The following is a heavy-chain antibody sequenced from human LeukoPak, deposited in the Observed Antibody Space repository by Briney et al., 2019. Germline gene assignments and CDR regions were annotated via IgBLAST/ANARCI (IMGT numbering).Heavy chain of an antibody. CDR1: GDSISSYY. D-gene: IGHD3-22*01. J-gene: IGHJ5*02. Sequence: SETLSLTCTVSGDSISSYYWSWIRQPPGKGLEWIGYIYYSGSTNYNPSLKSRVTISVDTSKNQFSLKLSSVTAADTAVYYCARGVYYDTSDNWFDPWGQGTLVTVSS. V-gene: IGHV4-59*01. CDR3: ARGVYYDTSDNWFDP. CDR2: IYYSGST.